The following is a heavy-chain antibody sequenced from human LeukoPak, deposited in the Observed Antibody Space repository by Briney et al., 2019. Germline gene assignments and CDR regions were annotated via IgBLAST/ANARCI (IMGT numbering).Heavy chain of an antibody. CDR3: AALDTAKIRDPGY. D-gene: IGHD5-18*01. CDR1: GLMFAVNW. J-gene: IGHJ4*02. CDR2: IKGGGSDE. Sequence: GGSLRLSCAVSGLMFAVNWTRWVRKAPGKGVEWVANIKGGGSDEYYADSVRGRFTISRDNAKNSLYLQMTSLRVGDTAVYFCAALDTAKIRDPGYSGQGTLVTVSS. V-gene: IGHV3-7*01.